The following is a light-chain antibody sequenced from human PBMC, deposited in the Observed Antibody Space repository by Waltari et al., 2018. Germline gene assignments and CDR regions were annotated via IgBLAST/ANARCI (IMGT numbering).Light chain of an antibody. CDR2: EVS. J-gene: IGLJ1*01. V-gene: IGLV2-8*01. Sequence: QSALTQPPSASGSPGQSVTISCTGTSSDVGGYNYVSWYQQHPGKAPKLRIYEVSKRPARVPDGFSGSKSGNTASTTVSALQAEYEADYYCSSYAGSNKYVIGTATKVTVL. CDR3: SSYAGSNKYV. CDR1: SSDVGGYNY.